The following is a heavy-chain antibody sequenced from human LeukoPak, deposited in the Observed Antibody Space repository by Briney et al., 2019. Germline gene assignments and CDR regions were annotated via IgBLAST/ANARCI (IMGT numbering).Heavy chain of an antibody. CDR3: ARDVEWLRLRDGDY. V-gene: IGHV1-2*02. CDR2: INPNSGGT. Sequence: ASVKVSCKASGYTFTGYYMHWVRQAPGQGLEWMGWINPNSGGTNYAQKFQGRVTMTRDTSISTAYMELSRLRSDDTAVYYCARDVEWLRLRDGDYWGQGTLVTVSS. D-gene: IGHD5-12*01. J-gene: IGHJ4*02. CDR1: GYTFTGYY.